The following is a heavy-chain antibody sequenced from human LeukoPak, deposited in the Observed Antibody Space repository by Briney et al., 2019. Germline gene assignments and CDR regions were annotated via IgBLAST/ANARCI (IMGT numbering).Heavy chain of an antibody. J-gene: IGHJ1*01. CDR2: IKSDGST. CDR3: ARAPAEIGGYYPEYFHC. Sequence: GGSLRLSCAASGFTFSRYWMHWVRQAPGKGLVWVSRIKSDGSTNYADSVKGRFTISRDDAKNTVSLQMNSLRAEDTGVYYCARAPAEIGGYYPEYFHCWGQGTLVTVSS. CDR1: GFTFSRYW. V-gene: IGHV3-74*01. D-gene: IGHD3-22*01.